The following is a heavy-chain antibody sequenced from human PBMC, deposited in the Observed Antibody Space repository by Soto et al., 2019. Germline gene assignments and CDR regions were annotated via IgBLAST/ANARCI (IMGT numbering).Heavy chain of an antibody. J-gene: IGHJ5*02. CDR1: GYTFTSYD. Sequence: QVQLVQSGAEVKKPGASVKVSCKASGYTFTSYDINWVRQATGQGLEWMGWMNPNSGNTGYAQKFQGRVTMTRNTSRSTAYMELSSLRSEDTAVYYCAREITVVRGPPWFDPWGQGTLVTVSS. CDR2: MNPNSGNT. CDR3: AREITVVRGPPWFDP. V-gene: IGHV1-8*01. D-gene: IGHD3-10*01.